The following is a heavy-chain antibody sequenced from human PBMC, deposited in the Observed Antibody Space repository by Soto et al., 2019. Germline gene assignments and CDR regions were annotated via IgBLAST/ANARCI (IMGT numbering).Heavy chain of an antibody. V-gene: IGHV4-31*03. CDR1: GGSISSGGYY. CDR3: AREKCTNGVCGYLDY. Sequence: PSQTLSLTCTVSGGSISSGGYYWSWILQHPWKGLEWIGYIYYSGSTYYNPSLKSRVTISVDTSKNQFSLKLSSVTAADTAVYYCAREKCTNGVCGYLDYWGQGTLVTVSS. J-gene: IGHJ4*02. D-gene: IGHD2-8*01. CDR2: IYYSGST.